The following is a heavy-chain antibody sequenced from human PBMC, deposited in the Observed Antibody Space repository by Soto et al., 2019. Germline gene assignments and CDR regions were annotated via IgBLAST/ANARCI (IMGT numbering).Heavy chain of an antibody. CDR2: IYRSGTT. J-gene: IGHJ4*02. CDR1: GGSVSGGTYS. CDR3: ARGKTQYLFDL. Sequence: NPSETLSLTCDISGGSVSGGTYSWTWIRQAPGKGLEWIGYIYRSGTTYYNPSLKSRVSLSVDRSRNQFSLNLTSMTAADTAVYYCARGKTQYLFDLWGQGNLVTVSS. V-gene: IGHV4-30-2*01. D-gene: IGHD1-26*01.